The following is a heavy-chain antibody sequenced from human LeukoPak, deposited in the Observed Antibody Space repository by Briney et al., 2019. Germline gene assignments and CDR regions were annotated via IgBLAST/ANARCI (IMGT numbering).Heavy chain of an antibody. CDR1: GGSFSGYY. V-gene: IGHV4-34*01. J-gene: IGHJ4*02. CDR2: INHSGST. D-gene: IGHD1-26*01. CDR3: ARLASIVGATEFDY. Sequence: SETLSLTCAVYGGSFSGYYWSWIRQPPGKGLEWIGEINHSGSTNYNPSLKSRVTISVDTSKNQFSLKLSSVTAADTAVYYCARLASIVGATEFDYWGQGTLVTVSS.